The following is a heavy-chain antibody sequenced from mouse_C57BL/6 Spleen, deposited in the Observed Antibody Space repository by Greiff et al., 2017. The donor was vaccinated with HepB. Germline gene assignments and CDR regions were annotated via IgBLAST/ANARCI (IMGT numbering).Heavy chain of an antibody. V-gene: IGHV5-4*01. CDR1: GFTFSSYA. Sequence: EVHLVESGGGLVKPGGSLKLSCAASGFTFSSYAMSWVRQTPEKRLEWVATISDGGSYTYYPDNVKGRSTISRDNAKNNPYLQLSQLKSEDTAMYYCARKTAVGAHAMDYWGQGTSVTVSS. D-gene: IGHD1-1*01. CDR3: ARKTAVGAHAMDY. J-gene: IGHJ4*01. CDR2: ISDGGSYT.